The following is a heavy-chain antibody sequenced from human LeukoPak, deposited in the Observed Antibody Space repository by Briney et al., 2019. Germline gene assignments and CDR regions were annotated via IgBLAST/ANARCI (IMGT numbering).Heavy chain of an antibody. V-gene: IGHV5-51*01. D-gene: IGHD1-26*01. CDR1: GYSFTSYW. J-gene: IGHJ4*02. CDR3: ARHGSAGGSYYGGFGY. Sequence: GESLKISCKSSGYSFTSYWIGWVRQMPVKGLEWMGIIYPGDSDTKYSPSFQGQVTISADKSISTAYLQWSSLKASDTAMYYCARHGSAGGSYYGGFGYWGQGTLVTVSS. CDR2: IYPGDSDT.